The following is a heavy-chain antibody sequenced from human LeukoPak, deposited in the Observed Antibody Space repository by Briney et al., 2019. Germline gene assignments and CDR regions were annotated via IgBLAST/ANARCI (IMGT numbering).Heavy chain of an antibody. CDR3: ARVRDIPLYYYYYGMDV. J-gene: IGHJ6*02. V-gene: IGHV3-30-3*01. D-gene: IGHD5-18*01. CDR2: ISYDGSNK. Sequence: GGSLRLSCAASGFTFSSYAMHWVRQAPGKGLEWVAVISYDGSNKYYADSVKGRFTISRDNSKNTLYLQMNSLRAEDTAVYYCARVRDIPLYYYYYGMDVWGQGTTVTVSS. CDR1: GFTFSSYA.